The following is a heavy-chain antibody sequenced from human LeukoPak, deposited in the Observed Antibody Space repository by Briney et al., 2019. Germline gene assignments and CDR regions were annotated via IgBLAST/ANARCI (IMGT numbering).Heavy chain of an antibody. Sequence: SETLSLTCTVSGGSISSLYWSWIRQPPGRGLEYIVYVHYSGATNYNPSLKSRVIISMDSSMNQYSLRLNSVTAADPAVYYCARSATIAVFRYGMDVWGLGTTVTVSS. V-gene: IGHV4-59*11. CDR3: ARSATIAVFRYGMDV. D-gene: IGHD5-24*01. CDR2: VHYSGAT. CDR1: GGSISSLY. J-gene: IGHJ6*02.